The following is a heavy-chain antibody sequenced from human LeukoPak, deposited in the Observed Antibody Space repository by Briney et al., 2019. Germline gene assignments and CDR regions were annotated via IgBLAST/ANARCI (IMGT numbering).Heavy chain of an antibody. J-gene: IGHJ3*02. CDR2: ISHSGST. V-gene: IGHV4-34*01. Sequence: SETLSLTCAVYGGSFSGYYWSWIRQPPGKGLEWIGEISHSGSTNYNPSLKSRVTISVDTSKSQFSLKLSSVTAADTAVYYCARGSSGWYRLRAFEIWGQGTMVTVSS. D-gene: IGHD6-19*01. CDR3: ARGSSGWYRLRAFEI. CDR1: GGSFSGYY.